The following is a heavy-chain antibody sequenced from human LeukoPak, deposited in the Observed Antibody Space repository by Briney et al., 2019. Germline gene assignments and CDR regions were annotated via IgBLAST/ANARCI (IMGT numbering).Heavy chain of an antibody. CDR2: ISWNSGSI. CDR3: AKGSYGDYVRNWFDP. V-gene: IGHV3-9*01. J-gene: IGHJ5*02. Sequence: GGSLRLSCAASGFPFDDYDLHWVRQAPGKGLEWVSGISWNSGSIGYADSVKGRFTISRDNAKNSLYLQMNSLRAEDTALYYCAKGSYGDYVRNWFDPWGQGTLVTVSS. D-gene: IGHD4-17*01. CDR1: GFPFDDYD.